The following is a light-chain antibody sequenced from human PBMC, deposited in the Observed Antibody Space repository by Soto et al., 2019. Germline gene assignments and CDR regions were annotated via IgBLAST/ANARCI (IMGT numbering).Light chain of an antibody. CDR2: GNS. CDR1: SSNIGAGYD. CDR3: QSYDNSLKIV. V-gene: IGLV1-40*01. J-gene: IGLJ3*02. Sequence: QSVLTQPPSVSGAPGQRVTISCTGTSSNIGAGYDVHWYQQLPGTAPKLLIYGNSNRPSGVPDRFSGSKSGTSVSLAITGHQGEDEADYYCQSYDNSLKIVVGGGTKLTVL.